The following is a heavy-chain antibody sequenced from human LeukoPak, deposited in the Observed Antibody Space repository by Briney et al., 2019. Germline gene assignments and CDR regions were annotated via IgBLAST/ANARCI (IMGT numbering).Heavy chain of an antibody. J-gene: IGHJ4*02. D-gene: IGHD3-10*01. Sequence: SETLSLTCTVSGGSISSGDYYWSWIRQPPGKGLEWIGYIYYSGSTNYNPSLKSRVTISVDTSKNQFSLKLSSVTAADTAVYYCATQITMVRGVIDYWGQGTLVTVSS. CDR1: GGSISSGDYY. CDR3: ATQITMVRGVIDY. V-gene: IGHV4-61*08. CDR2: IYYSGST.